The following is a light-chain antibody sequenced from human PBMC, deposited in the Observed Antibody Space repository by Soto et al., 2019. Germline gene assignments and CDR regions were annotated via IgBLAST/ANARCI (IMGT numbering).Light chain of an antibody. J-gene: IGLJ2*01. CDR2: SNN. V-gene: IGLV1-44*01. Sequence: QSALTQPPSASGTPGQRVTISCSGSSSNIGSNTVNWHQQLPGTAPKLLIYSNNQRPSGVPDRFSGSKSGTSASLAISGLQSEDEADYYCAAWDDSLNGPVFGGGTKLTVL. CDR1: SSNIGSNT. CDR3: AAWDDSLNGPV.